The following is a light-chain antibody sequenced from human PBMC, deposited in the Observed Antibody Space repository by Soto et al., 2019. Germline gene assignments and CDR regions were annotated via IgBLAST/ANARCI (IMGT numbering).Light chain of an antibody. CDR3: QHYGGMWA. V-gene: IGKV1-33*01. CDR2: DAS. Sequence: IQMPQFPSTLSASVGDRVTITCQASQDISNYLNWYQQKPGKAPKLLIYDASNLETGVPSRFSGSGSGTEFILTINSLQPDDFATYCCQHYGGMWAFGQGTKVDI. CDR1: QDISNY. J-gene: IGKJ1*01.